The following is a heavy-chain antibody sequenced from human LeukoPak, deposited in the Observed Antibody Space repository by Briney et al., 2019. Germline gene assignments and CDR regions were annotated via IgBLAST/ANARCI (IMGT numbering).Heavy chain of an antibody. CDR1: GYTFSSYD. J-gene: IGHJ3*02. CDR3: ARDANWNYVFDAFDI. Sequence: GASVKVSCKASGYTFSSYDINWVRQATGQGLEWMGWMNPNSGDRGYAQKFQGRVTITRNTSISTAYMELSRLRSDDTAVYYCARDANWNYVFDAFDIWGQGTMVTVSS. V-gene: IGHV1-8*03. D-gene: IGHD1-7*01. CDR2: MNPNSGDR.